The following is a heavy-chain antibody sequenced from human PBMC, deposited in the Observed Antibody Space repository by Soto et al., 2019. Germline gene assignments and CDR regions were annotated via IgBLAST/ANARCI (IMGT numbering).Heavy chain of an antibody. V-gene: IGHV1-69*04. D-gene: IGHD3-3*01. CDR2: IIPILGIA. CDR3: ARDWRKGSDFWSGYYPVGYYYYMDV. CDR1: GGTFSSYT. Sequence: ASVKVSCKASGGTFSSYTISWVRQAPGQGLEWMGRIIPILGIANYAQKFQGRVTITADKSTSTAYMELSSLRSEDTAVYYCARDWRKGSDFWSGYYPVGYYYYMDVWGKGTTVTVSS. J-gene: IGHJ6*03.